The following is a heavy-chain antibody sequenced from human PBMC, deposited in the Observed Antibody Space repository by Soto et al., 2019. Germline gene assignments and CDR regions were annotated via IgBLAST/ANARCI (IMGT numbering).Heavy chain of an antibody. D-gene: IGHD3-10*01. CDR1: GGTFSSYA. V-gene: IGHV1-69*12. CDR2: IIPIFGTA. J-gene: IGHJ3*02. CDR3: ARTRRGTGVHRGDDAFDI. Sequence: QVQLVQSGAEVKKPGSSVKVSCKASGGTFSSYAISWVRQAPGQGLEWMGGIIPIFGTANYAQKFQGRVTITADESTSTAYMELSSLRSEDTAVYYCARTRRGTGVHRGDDAFDIWGQGTMVTVSS.